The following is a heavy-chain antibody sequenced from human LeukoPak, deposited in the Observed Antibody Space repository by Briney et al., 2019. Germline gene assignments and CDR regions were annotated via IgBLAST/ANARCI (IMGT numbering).Heavy chain of an antibody. CDR1: GFTFSSYA. D-gene: IGHD1-26*01. J-gene: IGHJ4*02. V-gene: IGHV3-23*01. CDR3: AKGLVEWELSTGIDY. Sequence: PGGSLRLXCAASGFTFSSYAMSWVRQAPGKGLEWVSAISGSGGSTYYADSVKGRFTISRDNSKNTLYLQMNSLRAEDTAVYYCAKGLVEWELSTGIDYWGQGTLVTVSS. CDR2: ISGSGGST.